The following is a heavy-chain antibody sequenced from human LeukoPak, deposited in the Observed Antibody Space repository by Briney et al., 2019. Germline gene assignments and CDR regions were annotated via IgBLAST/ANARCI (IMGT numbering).Heavy chain of an antibody. CDR2: IYHSGST. D-gene: IGHD3-22*01. CDR3: ARGALNYYDGSGYYYYFDY. V-gene: IGHV4-4*02. Sequence: SETLSLTCAVSGGSISSSNWWSWVRQPPGKGLEWIGEIYHSGSTNYNPSLKSRVTISVDKSKNQFSLKLSSVTAADTAVYYCARGALNYYDGSGYYYYFDYWGQGTLVTVSS. CDR1: GGSISSSNW. J-gene: IGHJ4*02.